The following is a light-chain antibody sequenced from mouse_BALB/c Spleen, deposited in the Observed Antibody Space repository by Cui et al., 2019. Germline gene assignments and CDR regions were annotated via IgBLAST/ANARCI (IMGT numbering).Light chain of an antibody. V-gene: IGKV11-125*01. Sequence: QMNQSPSSLSASLVDTITITCHASQNINVWLSWYQQKPGNIPKLLIYKASNLQTGVPSRFSGSGSGTGFTLTISSLQPEDIATYYCQQGQSYPLTFGGGTKLEIK. CDR1: QNINVW. J-gene: IGKJ1*01. CDR2: KAS. CDR3: QQGQSYPLT.